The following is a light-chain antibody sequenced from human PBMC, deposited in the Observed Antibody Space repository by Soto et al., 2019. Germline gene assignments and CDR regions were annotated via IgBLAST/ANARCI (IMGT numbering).Light chain of an antibody. CDR1: QGITRN. Sequence: DIQMTQSPSAMSASVGDRVTITCRASQGITRNLVWFQQKPGKVPKRLIYGASILQSGVPSRFSGSGSGTESTLTISSLQPEDFATYYCLQFNSYPVTFGGGTEVEIK. J-gene: IGKJ4*01. V-gene: IGKV1-17*03. CDR3: LQFNSYPVT. CDR2: GAS.